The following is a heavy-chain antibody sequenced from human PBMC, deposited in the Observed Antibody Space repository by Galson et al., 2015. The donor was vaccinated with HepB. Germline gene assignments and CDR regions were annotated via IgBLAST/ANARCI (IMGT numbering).Heavy chain of an antibody. Sequence: SVKVSCKASGYTLTSYDINWVRQATGQGLEWMGWMIPNSGNTGYAQKFQGRVTMTRNTSISTAYMELSSLRSEDTAVYYCARGDYYYDSSGSYWGQGTLVTVSS. D-gene: IGHD3-22*01. CDR3: ARGDYYYDSSGSY. CDR1: GYTLTSYD. J-gene: IGHJ4*02. CDR2: MIPNSGNT. V-gene: IGHV1-8*01.